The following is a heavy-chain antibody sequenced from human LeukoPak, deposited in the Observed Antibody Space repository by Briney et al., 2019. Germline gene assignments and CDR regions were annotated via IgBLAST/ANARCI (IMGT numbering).Heavy chain of an antibody. Sequence: GGSLRLPCAASGFSFSSYWMHWVRQAPGKGLEWVSGLIWNSGTIGYADSVKGRFIVSRDNAKNSLYLQMNSLRVEDTALYYCTKDIRGYLAGGAFHIWGQGTMVTVSS. J-gene: IGHJ3*02. V-gene: IGHV3-9*01. D-gene: IGHD2-15*01. CDR2: LIWNSGTI. CDR3: TKDIRGYLAGGAFHI. CDR1: GFSFSSYW.